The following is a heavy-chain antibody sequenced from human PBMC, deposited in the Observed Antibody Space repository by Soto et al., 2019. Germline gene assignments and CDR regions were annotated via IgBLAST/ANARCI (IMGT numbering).Heavy chain of an antibody. V-gene: IGHV1-3*01. CDR3: ARDLIGYYYDSSGYLDAFDI. J-gene: IGHJ3*02. CDR2: INAGNGNT. Sequence: GASVKVSCKAPGGTFSSYAISWVRQAPGQRLEWMGWINAGNGNTKYSQKFQGRVTITRDTSASTAYMELSSLRSEDTAVYYCARDLIGYYYDSSGYLDAFDIWGQGTMVTVSS. CDR1: GGTFSSYA. D-gene: IGHD3-22*01.